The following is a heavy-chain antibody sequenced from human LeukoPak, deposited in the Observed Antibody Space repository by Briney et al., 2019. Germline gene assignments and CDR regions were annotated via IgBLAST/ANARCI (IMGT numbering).Heavy chain of an antibody. V-gene: IGHV3-48*01. CDR2: ISSSRSTI. J-gene: IGHJ3*02. CDR1: GFTFNSYS. CDR3: ARDGYDTARGAFDI. D-gene: IGHD5-18*01. Sequence: PGGSLRLPCAVSGFTFNSYSINWVRHPRGKGLEWVSYISSSRSTIYYADSVKGRFTISRDKAKNSLYLQMDSLRAEDTAVYYCARDGYDTARGAFDIWGQGTMVTFSS.